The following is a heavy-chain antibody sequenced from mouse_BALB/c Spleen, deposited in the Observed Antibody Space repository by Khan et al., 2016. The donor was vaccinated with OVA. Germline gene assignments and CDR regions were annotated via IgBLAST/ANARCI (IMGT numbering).Heavy chain of an antibody. CDR1: GYTFTDYY. D-gene: IGHD1-2*01. CDR3: ARRNYFGYTFAY. J-gene: IGHJ3*01. V-gene: IGHV1-77*01. Sequence: QVQLQQSGAELARPGASVKLSCKASGYTFTDYYINWVKQRTGQGFEWIGEISPGSGATYYNEKFKGKATLTADKSSSTVYMQLSSLTAEASAVYFCARRNYFGYTFAYWGQGTLVTVSA. CDR2: ISPGSGAT.